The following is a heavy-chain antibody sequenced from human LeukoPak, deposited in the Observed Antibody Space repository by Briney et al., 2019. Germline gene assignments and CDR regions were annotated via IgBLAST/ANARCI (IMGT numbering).Heavy chain of an antibody. CDR3: ARVLGKFSPPHYYYYYMDV. V-gene: IGHV1-69*02. CDR1: GGTFSSYT. CDR2: IIPILGIA. D-gene: IGHD3-16*01. J-gene: IGHJ6*03. Sequence: SVKVSCKASGGTFSSYTISWVRQAPGQGLEWMGRIIPILGIANYAQKFQGRVTITADKSTSTAYMELSSLRSEDTAVYYCARVLGKFSPPHYYYYYMDVWGKGTTVTVSS.